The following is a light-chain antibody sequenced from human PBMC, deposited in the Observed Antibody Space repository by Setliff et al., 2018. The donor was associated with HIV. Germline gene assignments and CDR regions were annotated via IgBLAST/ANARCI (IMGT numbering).Light chain of an antibody. CDR1: SSDVGGYNY. CDR3: SSYAGRYIYV. CDR2: EVT. V-gene: IGLV2-14*01. Sequence: QSVLTQPASVSGSPGQSITISCTGTSSDVGGYNYVSWYQQHPGKAPKLMIYEVTNRPSGVSNRFSGSKSGNTASLTISGLQAEDEADYYCSSYAGRYIYVFGTGTKVTVL. J-gene: IGLJ1*01.